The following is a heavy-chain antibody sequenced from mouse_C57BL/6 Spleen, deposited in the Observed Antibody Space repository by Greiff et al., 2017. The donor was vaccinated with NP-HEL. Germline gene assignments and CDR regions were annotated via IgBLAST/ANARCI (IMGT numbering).Heavy chain of an antibody. CDR3: ARDLYYGSSYDAMDY. CDR1: GYSITSGYY. D-gene: IGHD1-1*01. J-gene: IGHJ4*01. V-gene: IGHV3-6*01. Sequence: EVQLQQSGPGLVKPSQSLSLTCSVTGYSITSGYYWNWIRQFPGNKLEWMGYISYDGSNNYNPSLKNRISITRDTSKNQFFLKLNSVTTEDTATYYCARDLYYGSSYDAMDYWGQGTSVTVSS. CDR2: ISYDGSN.